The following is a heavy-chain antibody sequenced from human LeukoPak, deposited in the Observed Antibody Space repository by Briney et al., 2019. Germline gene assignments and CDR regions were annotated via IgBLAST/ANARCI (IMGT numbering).Heavy chain of an antibody. J-gene: IGHJ3*02. CDR1: GFTFSDYY. CDR2: ISSSGSTI. Sequence: GSLRLSCAASGFTFSDYYMSWIRQAPGKGLEWVSYISSSGSTIYYADSVKGRFTISRDNAKNSLYLQMNSLRAEDTAVYYCASLRRTSSDAFDIWGQGTMVTVSS. V-gene: IGHV3-11*04. CDR3: ASLRRTSSDAFDI.